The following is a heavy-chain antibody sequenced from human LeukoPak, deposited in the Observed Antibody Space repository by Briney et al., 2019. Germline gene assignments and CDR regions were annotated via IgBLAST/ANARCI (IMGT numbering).Heavy chain of an antibody. V-gene: IGHV3-23*01. Sequence: PGGSLRLSCAASGFTVSNYAMSWVRQAPGKGMEWVSSTSGSGGLTYYADFVKGRFPISRDNSKHTLYMQMNSLRAEDTAVYYCSKDGDNGYSYNIDYWGPGTLITVSS. CDR3: SKDGDNGYSYNIDY. D-gene: IGHD5-18*01. J-gene: IGHJ4*02. CDR2: TSGSGGLT. CDR1: GFTVSNYA.